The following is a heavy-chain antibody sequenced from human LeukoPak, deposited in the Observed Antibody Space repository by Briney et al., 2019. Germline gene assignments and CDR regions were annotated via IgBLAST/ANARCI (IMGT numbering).Heavy chain of an antibody. Sequence: ASVKVSCKASGYTFTSYDINWVRQATGQGLEWMGWMNPNSGNTGYAQKFQGRVTMTRNTSISTAYMELSSLRSEDTAVYYCARGSDIVVVPADIRSSMAFDIWGQGTMVTVSS. J-gene: IGHJ3*02. V-gene: IGHV1-8*01. CDR3: ARGSDIVVVPADIRSSMAFDI. CDR2: MNPNSGNT. D-gene: IGHD2-2*02. CDR1: GYTFTSYD.